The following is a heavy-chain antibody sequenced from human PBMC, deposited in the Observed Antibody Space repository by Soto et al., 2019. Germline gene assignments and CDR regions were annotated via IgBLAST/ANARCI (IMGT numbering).Heavy chain of an antibody. CDR2: TYYNGNA. CDR3: ARVMVRGVNDY. D-gene: IGHD3-10*01. CDR1: GGSIDRGNYY. Sequence: PSETLSITCAVSGGSIDRGNYYWDWIRQPPGKGLEWIGTTYYNGNAYYNPSLKSRVTMSVDTSKNQFSLKLISVTAADTAVYYCARVMVRGVNDYWGQGTLVTVS. V-gene: IGHV4-39*07. J-gene: IGHJ4*02.